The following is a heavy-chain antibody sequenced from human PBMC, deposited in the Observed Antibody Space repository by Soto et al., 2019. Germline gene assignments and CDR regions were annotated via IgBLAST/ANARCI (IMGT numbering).Heavy chain of an antibody. CDR2: ISADNGNT. J-gene: IGHJ4*02. CDR3: ARDRGSYALDY. CDR1: GYTFTSYG. D-gene: IGHD3-16*01. V-gene: IGHV1-18*01. Sequence: QVQLVQSGAEVKKPGASVKVSCKASGYTFTSYGITWVRQAPGQGLEWMGWISADNGNTNYAQKLQGRVTMTTDTSTSTANRELRSLRSDATAVYYCARDRGSYALDYWGQGTLVTVSS.